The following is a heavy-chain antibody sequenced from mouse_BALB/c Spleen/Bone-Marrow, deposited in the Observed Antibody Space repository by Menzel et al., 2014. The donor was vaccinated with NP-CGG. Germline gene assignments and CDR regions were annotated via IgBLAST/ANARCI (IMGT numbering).Heavy chain of an antibody. V-gene: IGHV1-74*01. CDR2: IDPSDSET. Sequence: QVQLKHSGAELVKPGAPVKLSCMASGYTFTSYWMNWVKQRPGRGLEWIGRIDPSDSETHYNQKFKDKATLTVDKSSSTAYIQLSSLTSEDSAVYYCARALGDGYYYAMDYWGQGTSVTVSS. CDR3: ARALGDGYYYAMDY. D-gene: IGHD2-3*01. CDR1: GYTFTSYW. J-gene: IGHJ4*01.